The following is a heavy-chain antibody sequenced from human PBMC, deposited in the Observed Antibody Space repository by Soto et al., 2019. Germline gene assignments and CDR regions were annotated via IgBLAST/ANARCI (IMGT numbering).Heavy chain of an antibody. V-gene: IGHV1-69*12. J-gene: IGHJ4*02. Sequence: QVQLVQSGAEVKKPGSSVKVSCKASGGTFSSYAISWVRQAPGRGLAWMGGIIPIFGTANYAQKFQGRVTIIADESTSTAYMGLSSLRSEDTGVYYCASEFIAARFFDYWGQGTLVTVSS. CDR2: IIPIFGTA. CDR3: ASEFIAARFFDY. CDR1: GGTFSSYA. D-gene: IGHD6-6*01.